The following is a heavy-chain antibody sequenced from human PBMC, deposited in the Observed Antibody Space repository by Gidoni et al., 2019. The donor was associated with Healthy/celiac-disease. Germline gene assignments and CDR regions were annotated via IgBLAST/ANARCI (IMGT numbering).Heavy chain of an antibody. CDR3: ARAAFGGGSDKGFDY. CDR1: GGSVRRGRYS. Sequence: QVPLHESGPGLVKPSETLSLPCTVSGGSVRRGRYSWSWIRQHPGKGLEWSGYIYDSGSTNYNHSLKSRVTISVDTSKNQFSLKLSSVTAADTAVDYWARAAFGGGSDKGFDYWGQGTLVTVSS. J-gene: IGHJ4*02. D-gene: IGHD3-16*01. CDR2: IYDSGST. V-gene: IGHV4-61*01.